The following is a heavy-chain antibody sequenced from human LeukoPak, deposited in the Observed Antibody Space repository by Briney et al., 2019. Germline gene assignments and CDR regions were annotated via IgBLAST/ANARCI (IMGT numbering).Heavy chain of an antibody. CDR3: ARDSYDFWSGYPHYFDY. J-gene: IGHJ4*02. D-gene: IGHD3-3*01. CDR1: GFTFSSYW. CDR2: IKQDGSEK. Sequence: GGSLRLSCAAAGFTFSSYWMSWVRQAPGKGLEWVANIKQDGSEKYYVDSVKGRFTISRDNAKNSLYLQMNSLRAEDTAVYYRARDSYDFWSGYPHYFDYWGQGTLVTVSS. V-gene: IGHV3-7*01.